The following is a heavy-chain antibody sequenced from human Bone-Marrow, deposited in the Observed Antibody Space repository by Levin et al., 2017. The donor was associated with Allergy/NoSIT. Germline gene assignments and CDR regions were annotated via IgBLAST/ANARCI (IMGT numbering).Heavy chain of an antibody. CDR1: GFSLSSRT. Sequence: GESLKISCEASGFSLSSRTMNWVRQAPGKEPEWISSISSTSSRINYADSVKGRFTISRDNAKNSLYLQMNSLRVDDTAVYSCARDVHDITTGIFDLWGQGTLVTVSS. D-gene: IGHD3-9*01. CDR2: ISSTSSRI. V-gene: IGHV3-48*04. J-gene: IGHJ4*02. CDR3: ARDVHDITTGIFDL.